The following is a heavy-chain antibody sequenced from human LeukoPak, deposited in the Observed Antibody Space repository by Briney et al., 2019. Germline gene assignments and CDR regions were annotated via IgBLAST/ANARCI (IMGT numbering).Heavy chain of an antibody. Sequence: SETLSLTCTVSGGSISSDNYQWSWIRQPPGKGLEWIGYINYSGSTYYNPSLNSRVTISVDTSKHPFSLRLNSVTAADTAVYYCARDGSGSTWFDPWGQGTLVTVSS. J-gene: IGHJ5*02. CDR1: GGSISSDNYQ. D-gene: IGHD3-10*01. CDR3: ARDGSGSTWFDP. V-gene: IGHV4-30-4*01. CDR2: INYSGST.